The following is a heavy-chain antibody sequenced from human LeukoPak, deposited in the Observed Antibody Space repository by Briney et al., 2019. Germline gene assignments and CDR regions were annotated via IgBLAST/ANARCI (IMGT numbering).Heavy chain of an antibody. V-gene: IGHV3-74*01. CDR3: ARDLVFRPWYFDL. Sequence: PGGSLRLSCAASGFTFSSYWMHWVRQAPVKGLVWVSRINSDGSSTSYADSVKGRFTISRDNAKNTLYLQMNSLRAEDTAVYYCARDLVFRPWYFDLWGRGTLVTVSS. J-gene: IGHJ2*01. D-gene: IGHD2-8*02. CDR1: GFTFSSYW. CDR2: INSDGSST.